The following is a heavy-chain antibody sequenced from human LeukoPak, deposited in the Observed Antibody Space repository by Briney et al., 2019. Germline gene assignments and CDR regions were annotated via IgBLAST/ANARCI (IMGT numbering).Heavy chain of an antibody. J-gene: IGHJ4*02. CDR1: GDSIFSGTYH. CDR3: TTSGYYDSSGYAD. D-gene: IGHD3-22*01. Sequence: PSQTLSLTCTVSGDSIFSGTYHWSWVRQPAGKGLEWIGRIFTTGTTNYSPALKSRVTLSLDRSKNQFSLKLSSVTAADTAVYYCTTSGYYDSSGYADWGQGTLVTVSS. CDR2: IFTTGTT. V-gene: IGHV4-61*02.